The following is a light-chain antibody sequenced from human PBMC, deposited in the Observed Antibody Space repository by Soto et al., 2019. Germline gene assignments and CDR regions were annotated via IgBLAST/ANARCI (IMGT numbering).Light chain of an antibody. Sequence: QSVLTQPASVSGSPGQSITISCTGTSSDVSGYNYVSWYQQHPGKAPKLMIYDVSNRPSGVSNRFSGSKSGNTASLTISGLHAEDEADYYCSSYTSSSVVFGGGTKLTVL. CDR2: DVS. CDR3: SSYTSSSVV. V-gene: IGLV2-14*01. J-gene: IGLJ2*01. CDR1: SSDVSGYNY.